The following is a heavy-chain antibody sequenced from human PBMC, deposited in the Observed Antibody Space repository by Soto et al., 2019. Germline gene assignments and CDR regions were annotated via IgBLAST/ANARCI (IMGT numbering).Heavy chain of an antibody. J-gene: IGHJ6*02. V-gene: IGHV3-74*01. CDR3: ARAIGYYGIDV. CDR1: GFSFSNCW. Sequence: LRRSFAASGFSFSNCWMHWVRQAPGMGLVWVSHSKSDGSSTTYADSVKGRFTISRDNAKNTLYLQMNSLRAADTAVYYCARAIGYYGIDVWGQGTTVTVSS. D-gene: IGHD3-22*01. CDR2: SKSDGSST.